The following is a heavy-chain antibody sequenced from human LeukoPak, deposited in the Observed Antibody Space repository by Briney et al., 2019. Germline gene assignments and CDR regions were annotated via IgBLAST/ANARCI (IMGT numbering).Heavy chain of an antibody. Sequence: PSETLSLTCAVYGGSFSGYYWSWIRQPPGKGLEWIGEINHSGSTNYNPSLKSRVTISVDTSKNQFSLKLSSVTAADTAVYYCARAWGGRSYYYYMDVWGKGTTVTVSS. CDR1: GGSFSGYY. CDR3: ARAWGGRSYYYYMDV. J-gene: IGHJ6*03. D-gene: IGHD3-10*01. V-gene: IGHV4-34*01. CDR2: INHSGST.